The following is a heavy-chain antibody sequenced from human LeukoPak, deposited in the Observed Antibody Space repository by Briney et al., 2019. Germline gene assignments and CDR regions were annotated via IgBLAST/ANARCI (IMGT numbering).Heavy chain of an antibody. CDR2: IYTSGST. D-gene: IGHD2-2*01. V-gene: IGHV4-4*07. J-gene: IGHJ6*03. CDR1: GVSISSYY. Sequence: PSGTLSLTCTVSGVSISSYYWSWIRQPAGKGLEWIGRIYTSGSTNYNPSLKSRVTMSVDTSKNQFSLKLSSVTAADTAVYYCASGGYQLPKYYYYCMDVWGKGTTVTVSS. CDR3: ASGGYQLPKYYYYCMDV.